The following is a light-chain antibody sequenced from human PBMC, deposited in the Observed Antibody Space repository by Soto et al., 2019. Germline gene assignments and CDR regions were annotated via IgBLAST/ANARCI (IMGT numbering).Light chain of an antibody. CDR3: SSYTNISSYV. CDR2: DVS. Sequence: QSALTQPASVSGSPGQSITISCTGTSSDVGGYNYVSWYQQHPGKAPKVMIYDVSSRPSGVSHRFSGSKPGNTASLTISGLQAEDEADYYCSSYTNISSYVFGTGTKVTVL. CDR1: SSDVGGYNY. J-gene: IGLJ1*01. V-gene: IGLV2-14*01.